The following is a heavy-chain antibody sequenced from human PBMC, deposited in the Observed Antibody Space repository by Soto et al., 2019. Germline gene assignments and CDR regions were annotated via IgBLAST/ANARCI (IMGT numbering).Heavy chain of an antibody. V-gene: IGHV4-39*01. D-gene: IGHD2-2*01. CDR2: IYYSGST. CDR3: ARRGWYQLLNYFDY. Sequence: KPSETLSLTCTVSGGSISSSSYYWGWIRQPPGKGLEWIGSIYYSGSTYYNPSLKSRVTISVDTSKNQFSLKLSSVTAADTAVYYCARRGWYQLLNYFDYWGQGTLVTVSS. CDR1: GGSISSSSYY. J-gene: IGHJ4*02.